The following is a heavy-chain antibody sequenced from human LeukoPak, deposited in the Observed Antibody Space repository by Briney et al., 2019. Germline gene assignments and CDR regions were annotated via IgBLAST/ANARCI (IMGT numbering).Heavy chain of an antibody. Sequence: SETLPLTCSVSGGSISTYYWSWMRQSPEKGLGLIGHIYNSGANTNYNPSLKRRVTISVDTSKNEFSLNLSSVTAADTAVYYCARSLRDVYNNHVPYAINVWGQGKKVTVSP. CDR2: IYNSGANT. V-gene: IGHV4-59*01. D-gene: IGHD5-24*01. CDR1: GGSISTYY. J-gene: IGHJ3*01. CDR3: ARSLRDVYNNHVPYAINV.